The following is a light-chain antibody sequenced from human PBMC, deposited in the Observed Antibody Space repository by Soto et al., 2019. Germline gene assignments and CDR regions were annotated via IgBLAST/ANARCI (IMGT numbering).Light chain of an antibody. CDR1: QSVSSNY. V-gene: IGKV3-20*01. J-gene: IGKJ1*01. CDR2: GAS. CDR3: QQYGSSPKT. Sequence: EIVLTQSPGTLSLSPGERATLSCRASQSVSSNYLAWYQQKPGQAPRLLIYGASSRTTGLPDRFSGSGSGTDFTLTISRLEPEDFPVYYCQQYGSSPKTFGQGTKVEIK.